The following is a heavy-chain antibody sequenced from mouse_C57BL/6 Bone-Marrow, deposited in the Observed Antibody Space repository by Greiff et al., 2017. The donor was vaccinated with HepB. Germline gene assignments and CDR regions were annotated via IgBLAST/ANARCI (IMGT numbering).Heavy chain of an antibody. CDR2: ISNLAYSI. V-gene: IGHV5-15*01. Sequence: EVKLQESGGGLVQPGGSLKLSCAASGFTFSDYGMAWVRQAPRKGPEWVAFISNLAYSIYYADTVTGRFTISRENAKNTLYLEMSSLRSEDTAMYYCARPRGGYYGAMDYWGQGTSVTVSS. J-gene: IGHJ4*01. D-gene: IGHD1-2*01. CDR3: ARPRGGYYGAMDY. CDR1: GFTFSDYG.